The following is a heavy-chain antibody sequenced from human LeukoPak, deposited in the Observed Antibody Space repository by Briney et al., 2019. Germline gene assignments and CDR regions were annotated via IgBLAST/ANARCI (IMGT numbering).Heavy chain of an antibody. D-gene: IGHD2-2*01. J-gene: IGHJ4*02. Sequence: ASVKVSCKASGYPFTGYYLYWVRQAPGQGLEWMGWINPNIGFTNYAQKFQGRVTMTRDTSISTAYMELSRLRSDDTAVYSCARLADCSSSSCRSFDYWGQGTLVTVSS. V-gene: IGHV1-2*02. CDR3: ARLADCSSSSCRSFDY. CDR2: INPNIGFT. CDR1: GYPFTGYY.